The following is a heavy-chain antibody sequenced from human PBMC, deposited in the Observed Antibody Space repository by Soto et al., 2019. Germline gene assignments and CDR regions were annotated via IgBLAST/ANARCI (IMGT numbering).Heavy chain of an antibody. CDR3: ARGRTARNWFDP. CDR2: IYYSGST. Sequence: SETLSLTCTVSGGSVSSGRYYWSWIRQPPGKGLEWIGYIYYSGSTNYNPSLKSRVTISVDTSKNQFSLKLSSVTAADTAVYYCARGRTARNWFDPWGQGTLVTVSS. D-gene: IGHD6-6*01. V-gene: IGHV4-61*01. CDR1: GGSVSSGRYY. J-gene: IGHJ5*02.